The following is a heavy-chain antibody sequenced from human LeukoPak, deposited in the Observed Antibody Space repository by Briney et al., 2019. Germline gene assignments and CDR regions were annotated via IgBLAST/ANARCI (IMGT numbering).Heavy chain of an antibody. D-gene: IGHD3-10*01. CDR1: GGSISSGDYY. V-gene: IGHV4-30-4*01. CDR2: IYYSGST. J-gene: IGHJ4*02. Sequence: SETLSLTCTVSGGSISSGDYYWSWIRQPPGKGLEWIGYIYYSGSTFYNPSLKSRISISIDTSKNQFSLKQSSVTAADTAVYYCARGGLLWFGELLAAFDYWGQGTLVTVSS. CDR3: ARGGLLWFGELLAAFDY.